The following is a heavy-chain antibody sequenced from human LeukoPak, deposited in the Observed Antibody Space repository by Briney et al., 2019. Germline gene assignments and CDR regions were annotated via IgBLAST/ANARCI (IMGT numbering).Heavy chain of an antibody. CDR3: ARDLQQWLVLYWFDP. V-gene: IGHV3-30-3*01. Sequence: QPGGSLRLSCAASGFTFSSYAMHWVRQAPGKGLEWVAVISCDGSNKYYADSVKGRFTISRDNSKNTLYLQMNSLRAEDTAVYYCARDLQQWLVLYWFDPWGQGTLVTVSS. D-gene: IGHD6-19*01. CDR2: ISCDGSNK. CDR1: GFTFSSYA. J-gene: IGHJ5*02.